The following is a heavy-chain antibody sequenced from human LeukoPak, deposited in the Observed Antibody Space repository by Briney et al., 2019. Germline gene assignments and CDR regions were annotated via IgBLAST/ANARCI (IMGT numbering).Heavy chain of an antibody. Sequence: GGSLRLSCAASGFTFSSYAMSWVRQAPGKGLEWVSGISGSGDNTYYADSVKGRFTISRGNSKNTLYVQVNSLGAEDTAAYYCAKGSYYDSSGSFYFDYWGQGTLVTVSS. J-gene: IGHJ4*02. V-gene: IGHV3-23*01. CDR1: GFTFSSYA. CDR2: ISGSGDNT. CDR3: AKGSYYDSSGSFYFDY. D-gene: IGHD3-22*01.